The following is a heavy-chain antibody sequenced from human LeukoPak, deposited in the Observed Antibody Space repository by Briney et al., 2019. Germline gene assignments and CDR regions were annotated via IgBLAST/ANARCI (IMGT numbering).Heavy chain of an antibody. CDR2: ISPYSGNT. J-gene: IGHJ4*02. CDR3: ARDIATRQGPFDY. CDR1: SYSFGSYG. V-gene: IGHV1-18*01. Sequence: ASVKVSCKASSYSFGSYGLSWVRQAPGQGLEWVGWISPYSGNTNYAQKLQDRVTLTTDTTTNTAYMELRSLTSDDTAVYYCARDIATRQGPFDYWGQGTLVTVSS. D-gene: IGHD6-6*01.